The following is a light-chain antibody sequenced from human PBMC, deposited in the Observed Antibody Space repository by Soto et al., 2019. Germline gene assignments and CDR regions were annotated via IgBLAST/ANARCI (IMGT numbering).Light chain of an antibody. V-gene: IGKV3-11*01. Sequence: EIVLTQSPATLSLCPGERATLSCRASQSVSSYLAWYQQKPGQAPRLLIYDASNRATGIPARFSGSGSGTDFTLTISSLEPEDFAVYYCQQRSNFPLTFGGGTKVEIK. CDR2: DAS. J-gene: IGKJ4*01. CDR1: QSVSSY. CDR3: QQRSNFPLT.